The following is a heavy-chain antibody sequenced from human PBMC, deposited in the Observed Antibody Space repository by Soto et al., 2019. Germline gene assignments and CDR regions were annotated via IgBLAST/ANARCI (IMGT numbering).Heavy chain of an antibody. CDR2: IKQDGSEK. Sequence: GGSLRLSCAASGFTFSSYWMSWVRQAPGKGLEWVANIKQDGSEKYYVDSVKGRFTISRDNAKNSLYLQMNSLRAEDTAVYYCARVSRSGWYDYYYYGMDVWGQGTTVTVSS. D-gene: IGHD6-19*01. CDR1: GFTFSSYW. V-gene: IGHV3-7*03. CDR3: ARVSRSGWYDYYYYGMDV. J-gene: IGHJ6*02.